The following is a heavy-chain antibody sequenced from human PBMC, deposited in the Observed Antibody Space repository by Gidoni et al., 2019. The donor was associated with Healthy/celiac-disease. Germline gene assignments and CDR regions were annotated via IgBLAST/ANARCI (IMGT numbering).Heavy chain of an antibody. CDR2: IIPIFGTA. D-gene: IGHD3-9*01. Sequence: QVQLVQSGAEVKKHGSSVKVSCKASGGTFSSYAISWVRQAPGQGLEWMGGIIPIFGTANYAQKFQGRVTITADESTSTAYMELSSLRSEDTAVYYCARGILGYDILTGFHPKEDWFDPWGQGTLVTVSS. CDR3: ARGILGYDILTGFHPKEDWFDP. V-gene: IGHV1-69*01. CDR1: GGTFSSYA. J-gene: IGHJ5*02.